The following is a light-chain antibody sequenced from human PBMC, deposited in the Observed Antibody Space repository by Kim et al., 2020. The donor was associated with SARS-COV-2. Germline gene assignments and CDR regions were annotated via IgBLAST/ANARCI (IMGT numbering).Light chain of an antibody. CDR2: EVT. Sequence: SPGQTITISCTGTSSDVGSHNLVSWYQQHPGKAPKLMRYEVTKRPSGVSNRFSGSKSGNTASLTISGLQSEDEADYYCCLYVGSPVFGTATKVTVL. CDR1: SSDVGSHNL. CDR3: CLYVGSPV. J-gene: IGLJ1*01. V-gene: IGLV2-23*02.